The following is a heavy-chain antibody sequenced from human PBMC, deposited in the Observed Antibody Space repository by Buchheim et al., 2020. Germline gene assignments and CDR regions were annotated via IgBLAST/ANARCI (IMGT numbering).Heavy chain of an antibody. J-gene: IGHJ6*02. CDR1: GFTFSSYA. V-gene: IGHV3-30-3*01. CDR3: ARDLADYYDSSGYSRLYYYYGMDV. Sequence: QVQLVESGGGVVQPGRSLRLSCAASGFTFSSYAMHWVRQAPGKGLEWVAVISYDGSNKYYADSVKGRFTISRDNSKNTRYLQMNSLRAEDTAVYYCARDLADYYDSSGYSRLYYYYGMDVWGQGTT. D-gene: IGHD3-22*01. CDR2: ISYDGSNK.